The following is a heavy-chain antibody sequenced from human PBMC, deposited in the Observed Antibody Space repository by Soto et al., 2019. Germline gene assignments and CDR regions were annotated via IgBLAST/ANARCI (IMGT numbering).Heavy chain of an antibody. J-gene: IGHJ6*02. CDR1: GFTFSSYG. Sequence: GGSLRLSCAASGFTFSSYGMHWVRQAPGKGLEWVAVISYDGSNKYYADSVKGRFTISRDNSKNTLYLQMNSLRAEDTAVYYCAKVGATIFGVVIHYYYYGMDVWGQGTTVTVSS. D-gene: IGHD3-3*01. CDR3: AKVGATIFGVVIHYYYYGMDV. CDR2: ISYDGSNK. V-gene: IGHV3-30*18.